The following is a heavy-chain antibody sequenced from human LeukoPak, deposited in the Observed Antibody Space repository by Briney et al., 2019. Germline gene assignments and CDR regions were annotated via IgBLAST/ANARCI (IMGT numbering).Heavy chain of an antibody. Sequence: GRSLRLSCAAPGFTFSSYAMHWVRQAPGKGLEWVAAISYDENIKNYADSVKGRFTISRDNAKNSMYLQMNSLRAEDTAVYYCARAGYSSSWYSNWGQGTLVTVSS. J-gene: IGHJ4*02. CDR2: ISYDENIK. D-gene: IGHD6-13*01. CDR1: GFTFSSYA. V-gene: IGHV3-30*04. CDR3: ARAGYSSSWYSN.